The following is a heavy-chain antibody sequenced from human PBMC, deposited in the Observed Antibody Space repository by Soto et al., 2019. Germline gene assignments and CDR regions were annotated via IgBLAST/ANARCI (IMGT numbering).Heavy chain of an antibody. Sequence: EVQLVQSGAEVKKPGESLKISCKGHGYSFGSYWIGWVRQMPGKGLEWMGIICPGDSETRYSPSFQGKVTISADKSTSTAYLEWRSLKAADTAIYYCARQERIKQMGAPCDSWGRGTLVTVSS. CDR3: ARQERIKQMGAPCDS. D-gene: IGHD1-1*01. J-gene: IGHJ5*01. V-gene: IGHV5-51*01. CDR1: GYSFGSYW. CDR2: ICPGDSET.